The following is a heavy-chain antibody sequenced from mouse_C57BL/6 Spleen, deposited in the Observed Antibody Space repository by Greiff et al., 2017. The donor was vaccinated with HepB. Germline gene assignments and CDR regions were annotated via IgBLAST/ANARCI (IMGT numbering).Heavy chain of an antibody. CDR1: GYSITSGYD. V-gene: IGHV3-1*01. CDR2: ISYSGST. CDR3: ARGRAQATFAY. Sequence: EVKLVESGPGMVKPSQSLSLTCTVTGYSITSGYDWHWIRHFPGNKLEWMGYISYSGSTNYNPSLKSRISLTHDTSKNHFFLKLNSVTTEDTATYYCARGRAQATFAYWGQGTLVTVSA. J-gene: IGHJ3*01. D-gene: IGHD3-2*02.